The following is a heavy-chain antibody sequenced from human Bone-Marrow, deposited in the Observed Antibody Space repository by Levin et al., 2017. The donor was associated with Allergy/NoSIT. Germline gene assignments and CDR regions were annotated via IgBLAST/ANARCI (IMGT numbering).Heavy chain of an antibody. CDR2: ISGGSSLI. CDR3: TRGASTNFYYYGMDV. D-gene: IGHD2-2*01. V-gene: IGHV3-48*02. Sequence: GSLRLSCTTSGFTFSTYTINWVRQAPGKGLEWVSSISGGSSLIYYADSVKGRFTISRDNAKKSLYLQMSSLRDEDTALYYCTRGASTNFYYYGMDVWGQGTRVTVSS. CDR1: GFTFSTYT. J-gene: IGHJ6*02.